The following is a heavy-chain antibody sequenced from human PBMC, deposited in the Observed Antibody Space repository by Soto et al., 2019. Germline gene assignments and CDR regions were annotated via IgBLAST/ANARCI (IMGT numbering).Heavy chain of an antibody. D-gene: IGHD3-22*01. V-gene: IGHV3-48*03. J-gene: IGHJ4*02. CDR3: VAYYYDKRPGDY. CDR2: INNSGGDI. CDR1: GFTFSNYQ. Sequence: EVHLVESGGGLVQPGGSLTLSCIGSGFTFSNYQMTWVRQAPGKGLEWLSYINNSGGDIRYADSVRGRFTVSRDNAKNSLHLQMNSLRVEDTAVYYCVAYYYDKRPGDYWGQGTLVTVSS.